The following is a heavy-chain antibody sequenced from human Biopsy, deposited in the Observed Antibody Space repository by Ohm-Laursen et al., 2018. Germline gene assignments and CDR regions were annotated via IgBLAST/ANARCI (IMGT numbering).Heavy chain of an antibody. Sequence: TLSLTCTVSGGSISSYYWNWIRQPPGKGLEWIGYIYYSGTTDYSPSLKSRVTISIDKSKNQFFLKLSSVTAEDTAVYYCARATNSTGWPYYYFYGVDVWGQGTTVTVSS. CDR1: GGSISSYY. CDR3: ARATNSTGWPYYYFYGVDV. J-gene: IGHJ6*02. V-gene: IGHV4-59*01. CDR2: IYYSGTT. D-gene: IGHD2/OR15-2a*01.